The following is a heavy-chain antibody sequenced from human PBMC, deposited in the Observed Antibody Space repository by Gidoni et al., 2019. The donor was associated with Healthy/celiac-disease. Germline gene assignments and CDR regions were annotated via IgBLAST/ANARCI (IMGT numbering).Heavy chain of an antibody. D-gene: IGHD3-10*01. CDR2: IIPILGIA. CDR3: AREGNYYGSGSYSTYFDY. Sequence: QVQLVQSGAEVKKPGSSVKVSCKSSGGTFSIYTISCVRQAPGQGLEWMGRIIPILGIANYAQKLQGRVTITADKSTSTAYMELSSLRSEDTAVYYCAREGNYYGSGSYSTYFDYWGQGTLVTVSS. CDR1: GGTFSIYT. V-gene: IGHV1-69*02. J-gene: IGHJ4*02.